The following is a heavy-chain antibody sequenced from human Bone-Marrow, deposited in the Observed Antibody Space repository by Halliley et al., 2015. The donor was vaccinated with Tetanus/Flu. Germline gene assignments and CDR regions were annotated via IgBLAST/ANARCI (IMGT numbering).Heavy chain of an antibody. V-gene: IGHV4-59*09. Sequence: YSRGIANYNPSLKSRVPISRDTSKNQFSLKLTSMTAADTAVYYCARGSGSAFCGGDCYGLDYWGQGTLVTVSS. J-gene: IGHJ4*02. D-gene: IGHD2-21*02. CDR2: YSRGIA. CDR3: ARGSGSAFCGGDCYGLDY.